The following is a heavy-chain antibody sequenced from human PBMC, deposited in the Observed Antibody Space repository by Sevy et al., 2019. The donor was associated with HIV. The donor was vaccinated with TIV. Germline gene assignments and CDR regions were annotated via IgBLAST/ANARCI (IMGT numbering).Heavy chain of an antibody. V-gene: IGHV4-39*01. CDR1: GGSISSSSYY. CDR2: IYYSGST. J-gene: IGHJ3*02. CDR3: ARHYGDYARWGDAFDI. Sequence: SETLSLTCTVSGGSISSSSYYWGWIRQPPGKGLEWIGTIYYSGSTYYNPSLKSRVTISVDTSNNLFSLKLSSVTAADTAVYYCARHYGDYARWGDAFDIWGQGTMVTVSS. D-gene: IGHD4-17*01.